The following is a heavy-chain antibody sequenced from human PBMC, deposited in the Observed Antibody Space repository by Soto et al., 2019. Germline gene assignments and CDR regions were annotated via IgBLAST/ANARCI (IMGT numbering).Heavy chain of an antibody. D-gene: IGHD3-3*01. J-gene: IGHJ4*02. CDR1: GFTFSDYY. Sequence: GGSLRLSCAASGFTFSDYYMSWIRQAPGKGLEWVSYISSSGSTIYYADSVKGRFTISRDNAKNSLYLQMNSLRAEDTAVYYCARAAKTYYDFWSGYYLDYWGQGTLVTISS. V-gene: IGHV3-11*01. CDR2: ISSSGSTI. CDR3: ARAAKTYYDFWSGYYLDY.